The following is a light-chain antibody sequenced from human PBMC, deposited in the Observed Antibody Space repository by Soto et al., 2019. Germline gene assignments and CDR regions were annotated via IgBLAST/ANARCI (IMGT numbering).Light chain of an antibody. CDR2: KAS. J-gene: IGKJ1*01. V-gene: IGKV1-5*03. Sequence: DIQMTQSPSTLSASVGDRVPITCRASQSISNSLAWYQQKPGKAPKLLIYKASTLKSGVPSRFSGSGSGTEFTLTISSLQPDDFATYYCQHYNSYSEAFGQGTKVDIK. CDR3: QHYNSYSEA. CDR1: QSISNS.